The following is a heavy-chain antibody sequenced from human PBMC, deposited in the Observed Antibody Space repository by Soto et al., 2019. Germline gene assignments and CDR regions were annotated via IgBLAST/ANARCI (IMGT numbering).Heavy chain of an antibody. CDR1: GGSISSGGYY. Sequence: QVQLQESGPGLVKPSQTLSLTCTVSGGSISSGGYYWSWIRQHPGKGLEWIGYIYYSGSTYYNPSLKSRVTISVDTSKNQFSLKLSSVTAADTAVYYCARDVGYDYVWGSYRYDAFDIWGQGTMVTVSS. V-gene: IGHV4-31*03. CDR2: IYYSGST. D-gene: IGHD3-16*02. CDR3: ARDVGYDYVWGSYRYDAFDI. J-gene: IGHJ3*02.